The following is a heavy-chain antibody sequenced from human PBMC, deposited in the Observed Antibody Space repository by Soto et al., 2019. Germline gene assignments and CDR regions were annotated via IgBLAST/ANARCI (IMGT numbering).Heavy chain of an antibody. D-gene: IGHD2-15*01. CDR3: ARGPNCSGGSCYSGGDY. J-gene: IGHJ4*02. CDR1: GGSFSGYY. CDR2: INHSGGT. Sequence: QVQLQQWGAGLLKPSETLSLTCAVYGGSFSGYYWSWIRQPPGKGLEWIGEINHSGGTNYNPSLKSRVTISVDTSKNQFSLKLSSVTAADTAVYYCARGPNCSGGSCYSGGDYWGQGTLVTVSS. V-gene: IGHV4-34*01.